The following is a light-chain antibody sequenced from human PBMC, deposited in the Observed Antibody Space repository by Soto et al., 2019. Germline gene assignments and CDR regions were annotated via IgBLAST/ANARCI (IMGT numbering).Light chain of an antibody. V-gene: IGKV1-33*01. J-gene: IGKJ5*01. CDR1: QDINNN. CDR2: DAS. CDR3: QQYESLPLT. Sequence: DIQITQSPSSLSASVGDRVTITCQASQDINNNLIWYQQKPGKAPKLLIYDASDWETGVPSRFSGSGSGTGFTFTISSLQPEDFATYYCQQYESLPLTFGQGTRLEIK.